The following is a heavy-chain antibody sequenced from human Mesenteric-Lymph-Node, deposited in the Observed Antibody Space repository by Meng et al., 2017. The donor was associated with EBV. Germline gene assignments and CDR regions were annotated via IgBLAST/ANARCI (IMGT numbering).Heavy chain of an antibody. J-gene: IGHJ6*02. Sequence: QVQLLQPCNQLKKPGASVKVSCKASGYTFTSYGISWVRQAPGQGLEWMGWISAYNGNTNYAQKLQGRVTMTTDTSTSTAYMELRSLRSDDTAVYYCARAGVATIEDYYYGMDVWGQGTTVTVSS. V-gene: IGHV1-18*01. CDR2: ISAYNGNT. CDR3: ARAGVATIEDYYYGMDV. D-gene: IGHD5-12*01. CDR1: GYTFTSYG.